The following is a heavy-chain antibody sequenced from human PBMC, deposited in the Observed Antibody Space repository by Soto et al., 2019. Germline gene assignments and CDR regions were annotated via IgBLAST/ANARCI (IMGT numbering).Heavy chain of an antibody. J-gene: IGHJ4*02. CDR1: GGSISSSSYY. Sequence: PSETLSLTCTVSGGSISSSSYYWGWIRQPPGKGPEWIGSIYYSGSTYYNPPLKSRVTVSVDTSKNQFSLKLSSVTAADTAVYYCARRTTRSEFDYWGQGTLVIVSS. V-gene: IGHV4-39*01. D-gene: IGHD2-2*01. CDR2: IYYSGST. CDR3: ARRTTRSEFDY.